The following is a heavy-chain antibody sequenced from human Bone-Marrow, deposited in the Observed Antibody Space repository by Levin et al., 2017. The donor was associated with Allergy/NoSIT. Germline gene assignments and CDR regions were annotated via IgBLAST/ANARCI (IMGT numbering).Heavy chain of an antibody. D-gene: IGHD1-1*01. Sequence: GESLKISCAASGFTFSSYWMSWVRQAPGKGLEWVANIKQAGSEKYYVDSVRGRFTISRDNAKNSLYLQMNSLRVEDTAVYYCARVEGWKIGVPKAAFDIWGQGTMVTVS. J-gene: IGHJ3*02. CDR1: GFTFSSYW. CDR2: IKQAGSEK. CDR3: ARVEGWKIGVPKAAFDI. V-gene: IGHV3-7*01.